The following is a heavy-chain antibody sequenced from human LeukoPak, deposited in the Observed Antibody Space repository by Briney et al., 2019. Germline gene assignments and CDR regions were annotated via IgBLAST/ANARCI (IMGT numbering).Heavy chain of an antibody. J-gene: IGHJ4*02. CDR3: ARAPQHYDFWSGYGDY. Sequence: ASVKVSCKAPGYTFTSHYMHWVRQAPGQGLEWMGIINPSGGSTSYAQKFQGRVTMTRDTSTSTVYMELSSLRSEDTAVYYCARAPQHYDFWSGYGDYWGQGTLVTVPS. V-gene: IGHV1-46*01. D-gene: IGHD3-3*01. CDR2: INPSGGST. CDR1: GYTFTSHY.